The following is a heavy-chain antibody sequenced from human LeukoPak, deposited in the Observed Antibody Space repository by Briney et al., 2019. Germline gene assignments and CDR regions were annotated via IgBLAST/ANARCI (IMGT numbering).Heavy chain of an antibody. CDR2: ITSNGDTT. J-gene: IGHJ4*02. CDR3: VKDDSYYYDSSGRDS. D-gene: IGHD3-22*01. CDR1: GFTFSSYI. V-gene: IGHV3-64D*09. Sequence: TGGSLRLSCSASGFTFSSYIMHWARQAPEKGLEYVSAITSNGDTTYYADSVKGRVTISRDNSKNTLYLQMSSLRAEDTAVYYCVKDDSYYYDSSGRDSWGQGTLVTVSS.